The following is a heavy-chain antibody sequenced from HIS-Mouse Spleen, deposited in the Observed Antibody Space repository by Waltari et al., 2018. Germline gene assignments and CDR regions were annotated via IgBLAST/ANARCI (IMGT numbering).Heavy chain of an antibody. V-gene: IGHV3-30*18. CDR2: ISYDGSNK. D-gene: IGHD1-26*01. CDR3: AKDRGSQFDY. CDR1: GFTCSSYG. J-gene: IGHJ4*02. Sequence: QVQLVESGGGVVQPGRSLSLSCAAPGFTCSSYGMHWVRQAPGKGLEWVAVISYDGSNKYYADSVKGRFTISRDNSKNTLYLQMNSLRAEDTAVYYCAKDRGSQFDYWGQGTLVTVSS.